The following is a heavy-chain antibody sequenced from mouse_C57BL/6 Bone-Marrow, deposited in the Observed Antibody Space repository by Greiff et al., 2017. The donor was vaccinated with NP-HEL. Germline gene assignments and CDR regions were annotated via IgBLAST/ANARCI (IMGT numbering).Heavy chain of an antibody. D-gene: IGHD4-1*01. V-gene: IGHV6-3*01. CDR3: TGGDWDLDY. Sequence: EVKLEESGGGLVQPGGSMKLSCVASGFTFSNYWMNWVRQSPEKGLEWVAQIRLKSDNYATHYAESVKGRFTISRDDSKSSVYLQMNNLRAEDTGIYYCTGGDWDLDYWGQGTTLTVSS. CDR1: GFTFSNYW. J-gene: IGHJ2*01. CDR2: IRLKSDNYAT.